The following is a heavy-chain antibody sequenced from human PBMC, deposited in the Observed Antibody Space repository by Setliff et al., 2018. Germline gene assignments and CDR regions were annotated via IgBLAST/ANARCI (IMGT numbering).Heavy chain of an antibody. J-gene: IGHJ3*02. V-gene: IGHV4-61*02. D-gene: IGHD2-15*01. CDR2: IYTSGST. CDR3: ASEGGPEADAFDI. Sequence: PSETLSLTCTVSGGSISSGSYHWSWIRQPAGKGLEWIGRIYTSGSTNYNPSLKSRVTISVDTSKNQFSLKLSSVTAADTAVYYCASEGGPEADAFDIWGQGTMVTVSS. CDR1: GGSISSGSYH.